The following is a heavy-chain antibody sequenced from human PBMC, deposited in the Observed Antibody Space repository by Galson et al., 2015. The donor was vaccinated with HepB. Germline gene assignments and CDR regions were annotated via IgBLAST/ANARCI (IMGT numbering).Heavy chain of an antibody. D-gene: IGHD4-23*01. CDR1: GYSFTSYW. CDR3: ARPVGPADYHYYGMDV. V-gene: IGHV5-51*01. J-gene: IGHJ6*02. Sequence: QSGAEVKKPGESLKISCTGSGYSFTSYWIGWVRQMPGKGLEWMGIIYPGDSDTRYSPSFQGQVTISADKSISTAYLQWSSLKASDTAMYYCARPVGPADYHYYGMDVWGQGTTVTVSS. CDR2: IYPGDSDT.